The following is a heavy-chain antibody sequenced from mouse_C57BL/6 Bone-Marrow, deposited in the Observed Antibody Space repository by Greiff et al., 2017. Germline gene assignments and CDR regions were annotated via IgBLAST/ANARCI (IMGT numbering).Heavy chain of an antibody. V-gene: IGHV14-3*01. CDR3: AREDYYDGSFFDY. J-gene: IGHJ2*01. D-gene: IGHD1-1*01. CDR1: GFNIQNTY. CDR2: IDPANGNT. Sequence: EVQLVESVAELVRPGASVKLSCTASGFNIQNTYMHWVKQRPEQGLEWIGRIDPANGNTKYAPKFQGKATITADTSSNTAYLQLSSLTSEDTASYYGAREDYYDGSFFDYWGQGTTLTVSS.